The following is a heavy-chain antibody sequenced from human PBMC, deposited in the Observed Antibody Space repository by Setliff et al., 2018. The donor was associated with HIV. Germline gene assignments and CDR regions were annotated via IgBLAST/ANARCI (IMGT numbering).Heavy chain of an antibody. V-gene: IGHV1-2*02. J-gene: IGHJ4*02. CDR2: INPSSGGA. D-gene: IGHD6-6*01. Sequence: GASVKVSCKASAYMFTGYNIHWVRQAPGQGLEWMGWINPSSGGANYAPKFQGRVTMTRDTTISTAYMDLRGLRSDDTAVYYCARDPRRQYSTSGGDLDYWGQGTLVTVSS. CDR1: AYMFTGYN. CDR3: ARDPRRQYSTSGGDLDY.